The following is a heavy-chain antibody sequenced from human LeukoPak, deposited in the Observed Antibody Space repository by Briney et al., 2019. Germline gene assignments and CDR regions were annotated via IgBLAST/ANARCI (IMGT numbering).Heavy chain of an antibody. D-gene: IGHD1-26*01. CDR1: GFTFSSYV. V-gene: IGHV3-23*01. Sequence: PGGSLRLSCAASGFTFSSYVLSWVRQAPGKGLDWVSGISGSGGSTYYADSVKGRFTISRDNSKSTLYLQMNSLRAEDTAVYYCAKGVQELRGYFDYWGQGTLVTVSS. CDR3: AKGVQELRGYFDY. CDR2: ISGSGGST. J-gene: IGHJ4*02.